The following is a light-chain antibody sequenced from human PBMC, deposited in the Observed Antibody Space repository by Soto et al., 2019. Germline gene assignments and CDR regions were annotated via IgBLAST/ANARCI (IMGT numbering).Light chain of an antibody. Sequence: EIVMTQSPATLSVSPGERATLSCRASQSVSSNLAWYQQRPGQAPGLLIHGASTRATGFPARFSGSGSGTEFTLPISSLQSEDFAVYYCQQYNNWPLTFGGGTKVEI. CDR3: QQYNNWPLT. J-gene: IGKJ4*02. CDR2: GAS. V-gene: IGKV3-15*01. CDR1: QSVSSN.